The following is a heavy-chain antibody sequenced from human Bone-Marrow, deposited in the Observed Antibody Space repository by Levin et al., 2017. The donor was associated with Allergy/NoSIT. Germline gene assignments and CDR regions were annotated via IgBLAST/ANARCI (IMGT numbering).Heavy chain of an antibody. Sequence: PGGSLRLSCAASGFTFSNAWMSWVRQAPGKGLEWVGRIKSKTDGGTTDYAAPVKGRFTISRDDSKNTLYLQMNSLKTEDTAVYYCTTGNWRGSYVDYWGQGTLVTVSS. D-gene: IGHD3-16*01. CDR3: TTGNWRGSYVDY. V-gene: IGHV3-15*01. CDR1: GFTFSNAW. J-gene: IGHJ4*02. CDR2: IKSKTDGGTT.